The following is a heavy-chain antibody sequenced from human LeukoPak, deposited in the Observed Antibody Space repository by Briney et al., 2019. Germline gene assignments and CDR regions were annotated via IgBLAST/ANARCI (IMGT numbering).Heavy chain of an antibody. Sequence: PGGSLRLSCAASGFSLSSYSMNWVRQAPGKGLEWVSSITISSNFIYYADSVKGRFTISRDNAKNSLYLQMNSLRAEDTAVYFCAAGSTPGAFDIWGQGTMVTVSS. CDR2: ITISSNFI. CDR3: AAGSTPGAFDI. J-gene: IGHJ3*02. V-gene: IGHV3-21*01. D-gene: IGHD2-2*01. CDR1: GFSLSSYS.